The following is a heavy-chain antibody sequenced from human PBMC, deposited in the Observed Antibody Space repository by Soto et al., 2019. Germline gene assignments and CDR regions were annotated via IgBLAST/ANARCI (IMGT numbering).Heavy chain of an antibody. V-gene: IGHV4-30-4*01. J-gene: IGHJ4*02. CDR3: ASYCGSNGCYLFDY. CDR1: GGSISSGDYY. CDR2: IYYSGST. D-gene: IGHD2-2*01. Sequence: SETLSLTCTVSGGSISSGDYYWSWIRQPPGKGLEWIGYIYYSGSTYYNPSLKSRVTISVDTSKNQFSLKLSSVTAADTAVYYCASYCGSNGCYLFDYWGRGTLVTVSS.